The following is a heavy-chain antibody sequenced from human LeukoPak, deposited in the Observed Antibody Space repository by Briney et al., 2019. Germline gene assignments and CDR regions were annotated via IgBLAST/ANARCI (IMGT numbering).Heavy chain of an antibody. J-gene: IGHJ3*02. CDR2: INTNTGNP. Sequence: EASVKVSCKASGYTFTSYAMNWVRQAPGQGLEWMGWINTNTGNPTYAQGFTGRFVFSLDTSVTTSSLQISSLKAEDTAVYYCARDHVKLGSGFHPFDAFDIWGQGTLVTVSS. D-gene: IGHD3-22*01. CDR3: ARDHVKLGSGFHPFDAFDI. V-gene: IGHV7-4-1*02. CDR1: GYTFTSYA.